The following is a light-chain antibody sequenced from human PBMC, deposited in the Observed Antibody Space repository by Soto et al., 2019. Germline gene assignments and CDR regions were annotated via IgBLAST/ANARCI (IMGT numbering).Light chain of an antibody. J-gene: IGKJ1*01. CDR3: QQYNSYSWT. V-gene: IGKV1-5*03. CDR2: ETS. CDR1: QSISSY. Sequence: IRMTQSASALSASVGERVTITCRASQSISSYLNWYQQKPGKAPKLLIYETSSLEDGVPSRFTGSGSGTEFSLTITSLQPEDFASYYCQQYNSYSWTFGQGTKVDIK.